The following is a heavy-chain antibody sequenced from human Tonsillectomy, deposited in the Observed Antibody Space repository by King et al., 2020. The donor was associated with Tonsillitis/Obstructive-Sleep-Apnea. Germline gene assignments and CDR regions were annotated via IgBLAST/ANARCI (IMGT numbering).Heavy chain of an antibody. CDR1: GGSISSYY. J-gene: IGHJ3*02. D-gene: IGHD2-8*01. CDR2: IYYSGST. Sequence: VQLQESGPGLVKPSETLSLTCTVSGGSISSYYWSWIRQPPGKGLDWIGYIYYSGSTNYNPSLKSRVTISVDTFKNQFSLKLSSVTAADTAVYYCARDMVLEAGGDAFDIWGQGTMVTVSS. V-gene: IGHV4-59*01. CDR3: ARDMVLEAGGDAFDI.